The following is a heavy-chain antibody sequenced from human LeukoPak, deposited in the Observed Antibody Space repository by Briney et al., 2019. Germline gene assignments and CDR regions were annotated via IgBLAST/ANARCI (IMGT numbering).Heavy chain of an antibody. CDR3: ASDSLWFGLGV. D-gene: IGHD3-10*01. Sequence: ASVKVSCKASGYTFTSYYMHWVRQASGQGLEWMGIINPSGGSTSYAQKFQGRVTTTRDMSTSSVYMELSSLRSEDTAVYYCASDSLWFGLGVWGKGTTVTVSS. CDR1: GYTFTSYY. J-gene: IGHJ6*04. V-gene: IGHV1-46*01. CDR2: INPSGGST.